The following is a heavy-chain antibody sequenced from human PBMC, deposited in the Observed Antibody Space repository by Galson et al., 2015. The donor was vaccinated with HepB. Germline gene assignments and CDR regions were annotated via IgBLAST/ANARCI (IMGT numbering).Heavy chain of an antibody. Sequence: SVKVSCKASGYRFTDYYMHWVRQAPGQGLEWMGWINPTSGRTNYAQKFQGRVTMTRDASTYTAYMDLGRLTSDDTALYYCARDSSPPQHNWNREGYNWFHPWGQGTLVIVS. CDR3: ARDSSPPQHNWNREGYNWFHP. V-gene: IGHV1-2*02. CDR2: INPTSGRT. D-gene: IGHD1-20*01. CDR1: GYRFTDYY. J-gene: IGHJ5*02.